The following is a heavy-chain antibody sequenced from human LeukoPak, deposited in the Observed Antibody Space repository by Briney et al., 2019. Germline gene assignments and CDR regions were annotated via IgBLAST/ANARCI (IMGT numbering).Heavy chain of an antibody. CDR1: GGSISSSSYY. V-gene: IGHV4-39*07. CDR3: ARVDGSKNQRRYERSRITMIVVASFDY. J-gene: IGHJ4*02. D-gene: IGHD3-22*01. CDR2: IYYSGST. Sequence: PSETLSLTCTVSGGSISSSSYYWGWIRQPPGKGLEWIGSIYYSGSTYYNPSLKSRVTISVDTSKNQFSLKLSSVTAADTAVYYCARVDGSKNQRRYERSRITMIVVASFDYWGQGTLVTVSS.